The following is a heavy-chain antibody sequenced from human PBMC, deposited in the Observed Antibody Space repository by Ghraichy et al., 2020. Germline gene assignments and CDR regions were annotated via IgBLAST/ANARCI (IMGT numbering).Heavy chain of an antibody. V-gene: IGHV3-48*04. CDR2: INGNSDAI. J-gene: IGHJ4*02. CDR3: ARDRNWASDY. CDR1: GFSFNTYS. Sequence: GGSLRLSCTAFGFSFNTYSMNWVRQAPGKGLEWLSYINGNSDAIYYADSVKGRFTISRDNAKNSLYLQMNTLRAEDTAVYYCARDRNWASDYWGQGTLVTVSS. D-gene: IGHD7-27*01.